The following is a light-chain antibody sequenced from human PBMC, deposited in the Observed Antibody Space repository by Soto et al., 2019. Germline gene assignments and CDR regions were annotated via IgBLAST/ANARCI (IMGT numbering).Light chain of an antibody. V-gene: IGKV3D-15*01. CDR1: QNINSN. CDR2: GAS. J-gene: IGKJ4*01. CDR3: QQYGVTPPNT. Sequence: EVVMTQSPDTLSVSPGERATLSCRASQNINSNLAWYQQKPGQAPRLLIYGASTRATGIPDRFSGSGSGTDFTLTISGLEPEDFALYYCQQYGVTPPNTFGGGTKVDIK.